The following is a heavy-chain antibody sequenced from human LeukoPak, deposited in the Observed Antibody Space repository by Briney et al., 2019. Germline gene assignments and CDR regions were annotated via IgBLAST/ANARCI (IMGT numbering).Heavy chain of an antibody. J-gene: IGHJ4*02. CDR2: IYSSGST. D-gene: IGHD6-6*01. Sequence: SETLSLTCTVSGGSISSYYRSWIRQPAGKGLEWIGRIYSSGSTNYNPSLKSRVTMSVDTSKNQFSLKLSSVTAADTALYYCARDDSSSFDYWGQGTLVTVSS. CDR1: GGSISSYY. CDR3: ARDDSSSFDY. V-gene: IGHV4-4*07.